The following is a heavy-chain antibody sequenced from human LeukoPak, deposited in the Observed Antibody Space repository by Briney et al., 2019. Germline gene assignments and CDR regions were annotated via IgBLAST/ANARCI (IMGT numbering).Heavy chain of an antibody. V-gene: IGHV3-7*04. D-gene: IGHD3-10*01. CDR3: ARADNYGSILDY. Sequence: GGSLRLSCAASGFTFSNYWMSWVRQSPGRGLEWVANIDQDGSAEYYVDSVGGRFTVSRDNAKNSLYLQIDSLRAEDTAVYYCARADNYGSILDYWGRGTLVTVSS. CDR1: GFTFSNYW. CDR2: IDQDGSAE. J-gene: IGHJ4*02.